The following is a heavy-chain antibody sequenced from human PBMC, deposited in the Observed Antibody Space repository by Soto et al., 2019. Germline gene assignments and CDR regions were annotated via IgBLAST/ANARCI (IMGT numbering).Heavy chain of an antibody. Sequence: ASVQISCTASGYTFTSYDINWVRPATGQGLEWMGWMNPNSGNTDYGQKVHVRVGMTRNASISTAYRELSSLRSEDTALSEGLYVYGWPRGQGILDTVS. CDR1: GYTFTSYD. CDR2: MNPNSGNT. V-gene: IGHV1-8*01. D-gene: IGHD6-19*01. J-gene: IGHJ4*02. CDR3: LYVYGWP.